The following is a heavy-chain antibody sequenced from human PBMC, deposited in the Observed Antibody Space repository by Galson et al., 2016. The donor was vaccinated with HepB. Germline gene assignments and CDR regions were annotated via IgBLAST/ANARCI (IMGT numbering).Heavy chain of an antibody. D-gene: IGHD6-25*01. CDR2: IYSANST. CDR3: ARDSLRGRFDY. J-gene: IGHJ4*01. CDR1: GLTVSSDY. V-gene: IGHV3-53*01. Sequence: SLRLSCAASGLTVSSDYMSWVRQAPGKGLEWVSVIYSANSTYYADSVKGRFTISRDNSKNTLYLQMNSLRAEDTAVYYCARDSLRGRFDYWGQGSLVTVSS.